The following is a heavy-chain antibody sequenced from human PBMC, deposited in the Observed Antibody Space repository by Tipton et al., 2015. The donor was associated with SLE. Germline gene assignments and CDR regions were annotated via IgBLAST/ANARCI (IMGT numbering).Heavy chain of an antibody. V-gene: IGHV3-48*01. J-gene: IGHJ1*01. Sequence: SLRLSCAASGFTFSSYSMNWVRQAPGKGLEWVSYISSSSSTIYYADSVKGRFTISRDNAKNSLYLQMNSLRAEDTAVYYCAKDRWSGSYYAEYFQHWGQGTLVTVSS. CDR3: AKDRWSGSYYAEYFQH. D-gene: IGHD1-26*01. CDR1: GFTFSSYS. CDR2: ISSSSSTI.